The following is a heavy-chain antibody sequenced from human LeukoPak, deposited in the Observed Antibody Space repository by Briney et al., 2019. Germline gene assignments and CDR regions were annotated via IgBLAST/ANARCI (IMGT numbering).Heavy chain of an antibody. D-gene: IGHD6-19*01. J-gene: IGHJ4*02. Sequence: GGSLRLSCAASGFTFSSYGMSWVRQAPGKGLEWVSAISGSGGSTYYADSVKGRFTISRDNSKNTLYLQMDSLRPEDTAVYYCAKDVVGQQWPENCWGQGTLVTVSS. CDR1: GFTFSSYG. CDR3: AKDVVGQQWPENC. CDR2: ISGSGGST. V-gene: IGHV3-23*01.